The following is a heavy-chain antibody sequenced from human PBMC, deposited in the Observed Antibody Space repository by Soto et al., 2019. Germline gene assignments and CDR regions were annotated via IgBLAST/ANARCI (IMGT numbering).Heavy chain of an antibody. J-gene: IGHJ6*02. V-gene: IGHV2-26*03. D-gene: IGHD1-1*01. CDR3: VRMNADTYSHYYAMDV. CDR2: IFSDAER. Sequence: QVTLKESGPVLVKPTETLTLTCTISGFSLSNGRMGVSWIRQSPGKALEWLAHIFSDAERSHSSSMQSRLTISTDTSGTQVVLSMTNMDPVDTGTYFCVRMNADTYSHYYAMDVWGQGTTVTVSS. CDR1: GFSLSNGRMG.